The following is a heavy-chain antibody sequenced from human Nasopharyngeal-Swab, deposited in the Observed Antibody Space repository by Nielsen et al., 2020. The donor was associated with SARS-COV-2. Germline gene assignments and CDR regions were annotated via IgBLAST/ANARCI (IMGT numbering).Heavy chain of an antibody. D-gene: IGHD6-19*01. CDR2: INSDGSST. J-gene: IGHJ4*02. CDR3: ARGFGGSGWYKMGVGFDY. V-gene: IGHV3-74*01. Sequence: GGSLRLSCAASGFTFSSYWMHWVRQAPGKGLVWVSRINSDGSSTSYADSVKGRFTISRDNAKNTLYLQMNSLRAEDTAVYYCARGFGGSGWYKMGVGFDYWGQGTLVTVSS. CDR1: GFTFSSYW.